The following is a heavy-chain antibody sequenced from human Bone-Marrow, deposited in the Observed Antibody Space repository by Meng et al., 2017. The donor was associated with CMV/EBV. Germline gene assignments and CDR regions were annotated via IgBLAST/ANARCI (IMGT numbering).Heavy chain of an antibody. CDR3: AKDMSALRSVAMDV. J-gene: IGHJ6*02. V-gene: IGHV3-9*01. D-gene: IGHD4-17*01. CDR1: GFTFDNYV. Sequence: SLKISCATSGFTFDNYVMHWVRQTPAKGLEWVSGITWNSGKTAYADSVKGRFTISRDNAKKSLYLQMNSLRGDDTALYYCAKDMSALRSVAMDVWGQGTTVTVSS. CDR2: ITWNSGKT.